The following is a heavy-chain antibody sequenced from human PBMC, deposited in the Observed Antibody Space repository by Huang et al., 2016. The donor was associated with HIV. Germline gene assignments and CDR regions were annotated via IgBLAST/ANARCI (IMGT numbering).Heavy chain of an antibody. Sequence: EVQLVESGGGLVQPGGSLRLSCAASGFTFNSYWMSWVRQAPGKGREWVAGIKTDGSEKSYVDSVKGRFTISRDNAKNSLYLQMNSLRAEDTAVYYCVRLLDHTGDYWRQGTLVTVSS. CDR3: VRLLDHTGDY. CDR1: GFTFNSYW. CDR2: IKTDGSEK. D-gene: IGHD1-26*01. J-gene: IGHJ4*02. V-gene: IGHV3-7*01.